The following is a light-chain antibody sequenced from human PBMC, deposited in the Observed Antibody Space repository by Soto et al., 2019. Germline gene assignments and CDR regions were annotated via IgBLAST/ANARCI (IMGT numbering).Light chain of an antibody. CDR2: SNN. CDR3: AVWDDSLNGEV. CDR1: STNIGSNT. J-gene: IGLJ1*01. Sequence: QSVLTQPPSASGTPGQRVTISCSGSSTNIGSNTVNWYQQLPGTAPKLLIYSNNQRPSGVPDRFSGSNSGTSASLAISGFQSGDEVDYYCAVWDDSLNGEVFGTGTKGTVL. V-gene: IGLV1-44*01.